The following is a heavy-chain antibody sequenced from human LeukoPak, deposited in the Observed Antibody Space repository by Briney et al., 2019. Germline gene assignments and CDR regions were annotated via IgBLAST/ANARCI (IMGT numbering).Heavy chain of an antibody. D-gene: IGHD6-19*01. V-gene: IGHV3-48*04. CDR3: AREEVAVAGTHFDY. CDR2: ISSSGSTI. CDR1: GFTFSSYW. Sequence: GGSLRLSCAASGFTFSSYWMSWVRQAPGKGLEWVSYISSSGSTIYYADSVKGRFTISRDNAKNSLYLQMNSLRAEDTAVYYCAREEVAVAGTHFDYWGQGTLVTVSS. J-gene: IGHJ4*02.